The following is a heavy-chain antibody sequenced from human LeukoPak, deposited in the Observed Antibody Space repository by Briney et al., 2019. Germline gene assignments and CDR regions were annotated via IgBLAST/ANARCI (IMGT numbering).Heavy chain of an antibody. CDR3: ASGRGLYSFYAFDI. D-gene: IGHD5-18*01. V-gene: IGHV4-59*01. J-gene: IGHJ3*02. CDR2: IYYSGST. Sequence: SETLSLTCTVSGGSISSYYWSWIRQPPGKGLEWIGYIYYSGSTDYNPSLRSRVTISVDTSKSQFSLKLSSVTAADTAVYYCASGRGLYSFYAFDIWSQGTMVTVSS. CDR1: GGSISSYY.